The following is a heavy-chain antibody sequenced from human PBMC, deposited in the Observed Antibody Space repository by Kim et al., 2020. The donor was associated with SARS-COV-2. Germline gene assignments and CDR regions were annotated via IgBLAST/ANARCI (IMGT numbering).Heavy chain of an antibody. D-gene: IGHD3-10*01. CDR3: ARDLGYYGSGSYYNVGY. J-gene: IGHJ4*02. V-gene: IGHV3-66*01. CDR2: IYSGGST. Sequence: GGSLRLSCAASGFTVSSNYMSWVRQAPGKGLEWVSVIYSGGSTYYADSVKGRFTISRDNSKNTLYLQMNSLRAEDTAVYYCARDLGYYGSGSYYNVGYWGQGTLVTVSS. CDR1: GFTVSSNY.